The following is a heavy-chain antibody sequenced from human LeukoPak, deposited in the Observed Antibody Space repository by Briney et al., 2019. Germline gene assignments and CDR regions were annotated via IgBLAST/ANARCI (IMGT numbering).Heavy chain of an antibody. V-gene: IGHV1-18*04. J-gene: IGHJ4*02. CDR2: ISAYNGNT. CDR3: ARDLGTDIVATIIPRPNFDY. D-gene: IGHD5-12*01. Sequence: GASVKVSCKASGYTFTSYYMHWVRQAPGQGLEWMGWISAYNGNTNYAQKLQGRVTMTTDTSTSTAYMELRSLRSDDTAVYYCARDLGTDIVATIIPRPNFDYWGQGTLVTVSS. CDR1: GYTFTSYY.